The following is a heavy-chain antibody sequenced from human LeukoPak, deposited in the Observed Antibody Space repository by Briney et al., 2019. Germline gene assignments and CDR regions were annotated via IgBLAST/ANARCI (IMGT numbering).Heavy chain of an antibody. CDR2: INHSGST. CDR3: ARDVVDGDAFDI. J-gene: IGHJ3*02. D-gene: IGHD2-15*01. V-gene: IGHV4-34*01. CDR1: GGSFSGYY. Sequence: SENLSLTCAVYGGSFSGYYWSWIRQPPGKGLEWIGEINHSGSTNYNPSLKSRVTISVDTSKNQFSLKLSSVTAADTAVYYCARDVVDGDAFDIWGQGTMVTVSS.